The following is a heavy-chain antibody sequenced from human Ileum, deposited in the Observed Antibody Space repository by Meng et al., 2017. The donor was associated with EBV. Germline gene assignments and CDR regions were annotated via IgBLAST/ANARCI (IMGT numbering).Heavy chain of an antibody. Sequence: QGQLQESGPGLVKPSQTLSLTCTVSGGSISSSNYYWSWIRQPPGKGLEWSGHIYNSGSTYYNPSLKSRITISVDTSKNQFSLKLSSVTAADTAVHYCARGQKGYFDLWGRGTLVTVSS. J-gene: IGHJ2*01. CDR3: ARGQKGYFDL. V-gene: IGHV4-30-4*01. CDR2: IYNSGST. CDR1: GGSISSSNYY.